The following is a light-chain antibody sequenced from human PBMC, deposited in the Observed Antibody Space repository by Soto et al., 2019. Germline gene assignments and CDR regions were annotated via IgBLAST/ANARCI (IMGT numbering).Light chain of an antibody. CDR1: GSNY. CDR3: CSYAGSYTYV. V-gene: IGLV2-11*01. Sequence: QSALTQPRSVSGSPGQSVTISCTGGSNYVSWYQQLPGKAPKLMIYDVSQRPSGVPDRFSGSKSGNTASLTISGLQAEDEADYYCCSYAGSYTYVFGTGTQLTVL. CDR2: DVS. J-gene: IGLJ1*01.